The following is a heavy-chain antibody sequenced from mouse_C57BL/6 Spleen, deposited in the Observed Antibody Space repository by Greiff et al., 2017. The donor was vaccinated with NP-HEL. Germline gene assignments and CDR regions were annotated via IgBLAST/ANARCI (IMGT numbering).Heavy chain of an antibody. CDR1: GYTFTDYY. D-gene: IGHD1-1*01. CDR2: INPNNGGT. CDR3: ARDYGSSYAMDY. V-gene: IGHV1-26*01. J-gene: IGHJ4*01. Sequence: VQLQQSGPEPVKPGASVKISCKASGYTFTDYYMNWVKQSHGKSLEWIGDINPNNGGTSYNQKFKGKATLTVDKSSSTAYMELRSLTSEDSAVYYCARDYGSSYAMDYWGQGTSVTVSS.